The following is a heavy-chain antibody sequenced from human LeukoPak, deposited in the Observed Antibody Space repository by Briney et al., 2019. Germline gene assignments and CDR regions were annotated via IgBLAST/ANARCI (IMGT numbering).Heavy chain of an antibody. Sequence: PGGSLRLSCAASGFTFSSYAMSWVRQAPGKGLEWVSAISGSGGSTYYADSVKGRFTISRDNSKNTLYLQMNSLRAEDTAVYYCAKDYYYDSSGYYPYYFGYWGQGTLVTVSS. D-gene: IGHD3-22*01. V-gene: IGHV3-23*01. CDR1: GFTFSSYA. CDR3: AKDYYYDSSGYYPYYFGY. J-gene: IGHJ4*02. CDR2: ISGSGGST.